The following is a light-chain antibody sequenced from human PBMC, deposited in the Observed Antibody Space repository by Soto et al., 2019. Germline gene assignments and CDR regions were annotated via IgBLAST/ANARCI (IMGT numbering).Light chain of an antibody. CDR1: QSIVTY. Sequence: DVKMTQSPSSLSASVGDRVTITCRASQSIVTYLNWYLQKPGKAPKLLIYAASNLQSGVPSRFSGSGSGTDFTLTISSLQPEDFATYFCQQSYSTPPWTFGQGTKVAIK. CDR3: QQSYSTPPWT. CDR2: AAS. V-gene: IGKV1-39*01. J-gene: IGKJ1*01.